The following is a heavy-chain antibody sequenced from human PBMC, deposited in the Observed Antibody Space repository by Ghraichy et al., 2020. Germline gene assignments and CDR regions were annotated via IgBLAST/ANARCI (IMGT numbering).Heavy chain of an antibody. D-gene: IGHD6-13*01. Sequence: GSLRLSCAVSGFTVSTNYMSWVRQAPGKGLQWVSVIYSGGSTYYEDSVKGRFTIYRDTSKNTLYLQMNSLRAEDTAVYYCVRALPSGWYSSSWYLGDAFDIWGQGTIVTVSS. CDR3: VRALPSGWYSSSWYLGDAFDI. V-gene: IGHV3-53*01. CDR2: IYSGGST. CDR1: GFTVSTNY. J-gene: IGHJ3*02.